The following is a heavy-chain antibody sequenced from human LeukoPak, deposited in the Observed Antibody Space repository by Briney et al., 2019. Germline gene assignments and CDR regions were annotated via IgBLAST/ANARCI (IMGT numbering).Heavy chain of an antibody. CDR1: GGSFSGYY. J-gene: IGHJ4*02. D-gene: IGHD3-16*02. Sequence: SETLSLTCAVSGGSFSGYYWSWIRQPPGKGLEWVGEVNHSGSTNYNPSLTSRVTISLDTSQSQYSLKLSSVPAADTGVYYCARLWNYDYIWGSYRFFDYWGQGTLVTVSS. V-gene: IGHV4-34*01. CDR3: ARLWNYDYIWGSYRFFDY. CDR2: VNHSGST.